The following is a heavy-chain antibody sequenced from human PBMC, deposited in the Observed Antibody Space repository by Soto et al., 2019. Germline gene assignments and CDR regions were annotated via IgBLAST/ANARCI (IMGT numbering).Heavy chain of an antibody. V-gene: IGHV1-69*01. CDR1: GGTFSSYA. CDR3: ARGVLGVNYYDSSGYYYYVYYYGMDV. D-gene: IGHD3-22*01. Sequence: QVQLVQSGAEVKKPGSSVKVSCKASGGTFSSYAISWVRQAPGQGLEWMGGIIPIFGTANYAQKFQGRVTITADESTSTAYMKLSRLRSEDTAVYYCARGVLGVNYYDSSGYYYYVYYYGMDVWGQGTTVTVSS. CDR2: IIPIFGTA. J-gene: IGHJ6*02.